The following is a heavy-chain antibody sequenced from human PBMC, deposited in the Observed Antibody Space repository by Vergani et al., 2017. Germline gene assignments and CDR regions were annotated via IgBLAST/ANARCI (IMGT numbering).Heavy chain of an antibody. D-gene: IGHD1-26*01. CDR1: GFTFSGSA. J-gene: IGHJ4*02. V-gene: IGHV3-73*01. Sequence: EVQLVESGGGLVQPGGSLKLSCAASGFTFSGSAMHWVRQASGKGLEWVGRIRSKANSYATAYAASVKGRFTISRDDSKNTAYLQMNSLKTEDTAVYYCTNNLGSGSYYWGQGTLVTVSS. CDR2: IRSKANSYAT. CDR3: TNNLGSGSYY.